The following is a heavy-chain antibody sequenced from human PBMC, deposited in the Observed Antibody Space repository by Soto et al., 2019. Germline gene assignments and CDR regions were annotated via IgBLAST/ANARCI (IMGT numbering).Heavy chain of an antibody. CDR1: GYTFTSYG. CDR2: ISAYTGNT. D-gene: IGHD6-6*01. CDR3: ARDLVWFDP. V-gene: IGHV1-18*01. J-gene: IGHJ5*02. Sequence: ASVKVSCKASGYTFTSYGISWVRQAPGQGLQWMGWISAYTGNTNYAQKLQGGVTMTTDTSTNTAYMELRSLRTDNTAVYYCARDLVWFDPWGQGTLVTVSS.